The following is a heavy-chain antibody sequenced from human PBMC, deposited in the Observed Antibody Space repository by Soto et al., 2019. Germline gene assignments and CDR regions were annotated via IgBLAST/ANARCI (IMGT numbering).Heavy chain of an antibody. CDR2: IYYIGTT. D-gene: IGHD5-18*01. Sequence: LSLTCTVSGGSISGYYWNWIRQPPGKGLEYIGHIYYIGTTSYNPSLKSRATISVDTSKNQFSLKLTSVTAADTAVYFCARSGSKYGANAFDIWDQGTMVTVSS. V-gene: IGHV4-59*01. CDR3: ARSGSKYGANAFDI. CDR1: GGSISGYY. J-gene: IGHJ3*02.